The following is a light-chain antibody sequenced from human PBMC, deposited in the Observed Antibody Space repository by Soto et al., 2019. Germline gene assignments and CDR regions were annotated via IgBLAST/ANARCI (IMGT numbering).Light chain of an antibody. J-gene: IGKJ4*01. Sequence: DIQMTQSPSSLSASVGDRVTITCRASENIAKYLNWYQQKQGKAPKILIYGASSLQSGVPSRFSGSGSGTDFTLTISSLQPEDFAIYYCQQSFSTHALTFGGGPRWRSN. CDR2: GAS. V-gene: IGKV1-39*01. CDR3: QQSFSTHALT. CDR1: ENIAKY.